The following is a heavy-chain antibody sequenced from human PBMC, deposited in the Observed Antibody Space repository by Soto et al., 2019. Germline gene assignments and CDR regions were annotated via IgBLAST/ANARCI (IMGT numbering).Heavy chain of an antibody. J-gene: IGHJ4*02. CDR2: IYYSGST. CDR3: ARRPSWGTVVDFGY. D-gene: IGHD2-15*01. Sequence: QLQLQESGPGLVKPSETLSLTCTVSGGSISSSSYYWGWIRQPPGKGLEWIGSIYYSGSTYYNPSLKSRVTMSVDTSKNQFSLKLSAVTAADTAVYYCARRPSWGTVVDFGYWGQGTLVTVSS. V-gene: IGHV4-39*01. CDR1: GGSISSSSYY.